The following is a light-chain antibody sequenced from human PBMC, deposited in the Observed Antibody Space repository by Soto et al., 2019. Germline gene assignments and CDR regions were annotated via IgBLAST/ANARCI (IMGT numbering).Light chain of an antibody. CDR3: AAWDDSLSGHEL. CDR2: RNN. Sequence: QSVLTQPPSASGTPGQRVTISCSGSNSNLGKNYVYWYRQLPGTAPKLLIYRNNQRPSGVPDRFSGSKSGTSASLAISGLRSEDEADYYCAAWDDSLSGHELFGGGTKLTVL. CDR1: NSNLGKNY. V-gene: IGLV1-47*01. J-gene: IGLJ2*01.